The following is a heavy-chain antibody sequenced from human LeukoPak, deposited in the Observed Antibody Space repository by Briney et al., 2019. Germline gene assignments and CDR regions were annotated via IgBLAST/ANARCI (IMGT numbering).Heavy chain of an antibody. Sequence: GGSLRLSCVASGFTFGKYWMSWVRQAPGKGLEWVATIKLDGSEKNYVDSVKGRFTISRDNTKNSLYLQMNSLRVEDTAVFYCARDQYDTWSRRGNFDSWGQGTLVIVSS. CDR1: GFTFGKYW. J-gene: IGHJ4*02. V-gene: IGHV3-7*03. CDR2: IKLDGSEK. CDR3: ARDQYDTWSRRGNFDS. D-gene: IGHD3-3*01.